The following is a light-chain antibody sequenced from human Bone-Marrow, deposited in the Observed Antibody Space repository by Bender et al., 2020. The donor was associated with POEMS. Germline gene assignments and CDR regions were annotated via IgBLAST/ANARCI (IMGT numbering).Light chain of an antibody. V-gene: IGLV2-14*01. CDR2: DVH. CDR1: SSDVGLYTF. Sequence: QSALTQPASVSESPGQSVTISCTGTSSDVGLYTFISWFQQHPDKAPKLIITDVHNRPSGISHRFSGSKSGNTASLTISGLQAEDEAYYYCSSYTTSSTYVFGTGTKVTVL. J-gene: IGLJ1*01. CDR3: SSYTTSSTYV.